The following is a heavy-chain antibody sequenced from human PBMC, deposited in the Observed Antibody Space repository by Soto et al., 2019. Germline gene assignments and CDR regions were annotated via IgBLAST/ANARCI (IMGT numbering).Heavy chain of an antibody. J-gene: IGHJ4*02. V-gene: IGHV4-59*01. Sequence: QVQLQESGPGLVKPSETLSLTCTVSGGSISSYYWSWIRQPPGKGLEWIGYIYYSGSTNYNPSLKRRVTISVDTAKNQFSLKLSSVTAADTAVYYCARGAGGPDNYFDYWGQGTLVTVSS. CDR1: GGSISSYY. CDR2: IYYSGST. D-gene: IGHD6-25*01. CDR3: ARGAGGPDNYFDY.